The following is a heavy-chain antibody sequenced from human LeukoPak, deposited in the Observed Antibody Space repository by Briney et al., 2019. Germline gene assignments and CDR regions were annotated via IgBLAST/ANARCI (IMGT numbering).Heavy chain of an antibody. CDR1: GFTFSNYA. CDR2: VSYDGSNK. V-gene: IGHV3-30-3*01. D-gene: IGHD2-15*01. J-gene: IGHJ4*02. Sequence: PGGSLRLSCAASGFTFSNYAMHWVRQAPGKGLEWVAVVSYDGSNKYYADSVKGRFTISRDNSKNTLYLQMNSLRAEDAAVYYCARDSRRILPSDWGQGTLVTVSS. CDR3: ARDSRRILPSD.